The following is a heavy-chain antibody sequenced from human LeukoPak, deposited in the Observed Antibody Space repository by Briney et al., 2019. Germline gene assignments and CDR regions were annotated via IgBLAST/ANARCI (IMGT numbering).Heavy chain of an antibody. CDR3: VRARYSSAWFDS. CDR1: GDTFSNYA. J-gene: IGHJ5*01. D-gene: IGHD6-25*01. V-gene: IGHV1-3*02. CDR2: SNAGNGNT. Sequence: ASVKVSCKASGDTFSNYAMHWVRQAPGQRLEWMGWSNAGNGNTKYSQEFQGRVAITTDTSAKTAYMDLNSLKSDDTAVYYCVRARYSSAWFDSWGHGTLVIVSS.